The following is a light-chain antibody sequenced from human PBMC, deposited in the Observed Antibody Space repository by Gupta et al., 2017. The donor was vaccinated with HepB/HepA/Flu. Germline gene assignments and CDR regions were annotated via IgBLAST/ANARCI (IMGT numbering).Light chain of an antibody. CDR2: DAD. V-gene: IGLV2-14*01. Sequence: SALTQPASVSGSPGQSITVSCAGTGTHVIYYNHVSWSQQHPGKAPKLIIYDADNRPSGVSNRFTGFQSGESSSLTISGLQAEDEADYYCSAYTASSTVVFGGGTKLTVL. CDR1: GTHVIYYNH. CDR3: SAYTASSTVV. J-gene: IGLJ2*01.